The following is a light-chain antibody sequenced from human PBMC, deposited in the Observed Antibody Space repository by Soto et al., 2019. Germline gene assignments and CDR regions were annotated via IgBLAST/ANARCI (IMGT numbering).Light chain of an antibody. CDR1: SSDVGSYNR. Sequence: QSALTQPPSVSGSPGQSVTISCTGTSSDVGSYNRVSWYQQPPGTAPKLMIYEVSNRPSGVPDRFSGSKSGNTASLTISGLQAADEADYYCSSYTSTSTDVFGTGTKVTVL. CDR3: SSYTSTSTDV. CDR2: EVS. J-gene: IGLJ1*01. V-gene: IGLV2-18*02.